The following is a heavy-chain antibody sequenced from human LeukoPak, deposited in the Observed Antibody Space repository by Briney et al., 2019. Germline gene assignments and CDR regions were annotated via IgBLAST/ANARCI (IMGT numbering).Heavy chain of an antibody. CDR2: MNPNSGNT. CDR1: GYTFTGYY. Sequence: ASVKDSCKASGYTFTGYYMHWVRQAPGQGLEWMGWMNPNSGNTGYAQKFQGRVTITRNTSISTAYMELSSLRSEDTAVYYCARASRYYYDSSGYYYDFNWFDPWGQGTLVTVSS. V-gene: IGHV1-8*03. CDR3: ARASRYYYDSSGYYYDFNWFDP. D-gene: IGHD3-22*01. J-gene: IGHJ5*02.